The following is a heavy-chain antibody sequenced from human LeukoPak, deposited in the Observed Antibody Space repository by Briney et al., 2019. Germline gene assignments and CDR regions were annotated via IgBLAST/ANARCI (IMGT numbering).Heavy chain of an antibody. V-gene: IGHV3-7*01. CDR3: ARDGYYDFWSGYYVPFDY. CDR1: GFTFSSYW. CDR2: IKQDGSEK. Sequence: PGGSLRLSCAASGFTFSSYWMSWVRQAPGKGLEWVANIKQDGSEKYYVDSVKGRFTISRDNAKNSLYLQMNSLRAEDTAVYYCARDGYYDFWSGYYVPFDYWGQGTLDTVSS. J-gene: IGHJ4*02. D-gene: IGHD3-3*01.